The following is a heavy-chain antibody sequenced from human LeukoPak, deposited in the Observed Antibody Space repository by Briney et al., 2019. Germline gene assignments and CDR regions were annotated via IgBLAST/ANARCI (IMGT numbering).Heavy chain of an antibody. CDR3: AREAYSSSWYVDFDY. V-gene: IGHV3-48*04. CDR1: GFTFSSYS. J-gene: IGHJ4*02. Sequence: GGSLRLSCAASGFTFSSYSMNWVRQAPGKGLEWVSYISSSSSTIYYADSVKGRFTISRDDAKNSLYLQMNSLRAEDTAVYYCAREAYSSSWYVDFDYWGRGTLVTVSS. CDR2: ISSSSSTI. D-gene: IGHD6-13*01.